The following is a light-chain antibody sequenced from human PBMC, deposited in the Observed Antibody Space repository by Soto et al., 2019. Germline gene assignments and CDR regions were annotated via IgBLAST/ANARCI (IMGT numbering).Light chain of an antibody. CDR3: QQYNDDIRT. CDR1: QDINRY. CDR2: DAS. Sequence: DIPLTQSPSSLSASVGDRVTITCQASQDINRYLNWYQQKPGKAPKLLIYDASNLQTGVPSRFSARRSDTSFTLIISSLPPEDIATYYCQQYNDDIRTFGRRTKLE. V-gene: IGKV1-33*01. J-gene: IGKJ4*01.